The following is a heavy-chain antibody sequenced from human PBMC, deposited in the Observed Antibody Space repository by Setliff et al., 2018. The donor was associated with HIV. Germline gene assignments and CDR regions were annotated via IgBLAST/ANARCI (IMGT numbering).Heavy chain of an antibody. CDR2: IKPDGSSI. D-gene: IGHD6-19*01. CDR3: ARDPPTAGWYFDL. V-gene: IGHV3-74*01. J-gene: IGHJ2*01. Sequence: GGSLRLSCAASGFTFSSYWIHWVRQTPGKGLVWVSRIKPDGSSITYADSGKGRFTISRDNAKNTVHLQMNSLRADDTAVYYCARDPPTAGWYFDLWGRGTLVTVSS. CDR1: GFTFSSYW.